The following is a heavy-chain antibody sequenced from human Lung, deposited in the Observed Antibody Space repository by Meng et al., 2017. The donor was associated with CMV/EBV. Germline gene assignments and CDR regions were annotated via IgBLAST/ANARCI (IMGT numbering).Heavy chain of an antibody. Sequence: QVQLVQSGAELHKPGASVKVSCKASGYTFGIFGITGVRQAPGQGLEWVGWISAENGNTNYAQKFQGRVTLTTDTSTKTAYMDLRGLRSDDSAVYYCARAGAAVTTHFDFWGRGTLVTVSS. D-gene: IGHD4-17*01. J-gene: IGHJ4*02. CDR3: ARAGAAVTTHFDF. V-gene: IGHV1-18*01. CDR1: GYTFGIFG. CDR2: ISAENGNT.